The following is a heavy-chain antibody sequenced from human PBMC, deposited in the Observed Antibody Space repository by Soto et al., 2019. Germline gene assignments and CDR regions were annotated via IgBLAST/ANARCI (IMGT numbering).Heavy chain of an antibody. CDR2: IYYRGNT. CDR1: GGSISSGSYY. V-gene: IGHV4-39*01. D-gene: IGHD6-13*01. J-gene: IGHJ4*02. Sequence: QLQLQESGPGLVKPSETPSLTCTVSGGSISSGSYYWGWIRQSPGKGLEWIGSIYYRGNTYYNPSLKSRVTISVDTSKHQFSLKMSSVTATDTAVYYCARHKDTSSRYLLPDNWCQGTLVTVSS. CDR3: ARHKDTSSRYLLPDN.